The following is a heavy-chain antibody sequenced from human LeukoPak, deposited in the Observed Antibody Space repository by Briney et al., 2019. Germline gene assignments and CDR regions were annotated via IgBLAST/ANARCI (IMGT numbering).Heavy chain of an antibody. CDR2: INPSGGST. D-gene: IGHD3-22*01. V-gene: IGHV1-46*01. J-gene: IGHJ4*02. Sequence: GASVKVSCKASGYTFTSYYMHWVRQAPGQGLEWTGIINPSGGSTSYAQKFQGRVTMTRDTSTSTVYMELSSLRSEDTAVYYCATSMIVVVKLDYWGQETLVTVSS. CDR1: GYTFTSYY. CDR3: ATSMIVVVKLDY.